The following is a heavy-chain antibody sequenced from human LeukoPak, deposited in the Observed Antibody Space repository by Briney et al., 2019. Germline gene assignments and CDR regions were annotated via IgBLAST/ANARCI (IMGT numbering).Heavy chain of an antibody. CDR1: GFTFSSYA. Sequence: GGSLRLSCAASGFTFSSYAMSWVRQAPGKGLEWVSAISGSGGSTYYADSVKGRFTISRDNSKNTLYLQMNSLRAEDTAVYYCAKDMTTVTTIFGDPAHWGQGTLVTVSS. CDR2: ISGSGGST. V-gene: IGHV3-23*01. D-gene: IGHD4-17*01. J-gene: IGHJ4*02. CDR3: AKDMTTVTTIFGDPAH.